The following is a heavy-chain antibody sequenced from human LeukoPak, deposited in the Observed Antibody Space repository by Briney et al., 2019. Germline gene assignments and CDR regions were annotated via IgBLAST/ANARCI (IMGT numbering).Heavy chain of an antibody. D-gene: IGHD3-10*01. Sequence: SETLSLTCTVSGGSISSYYWSWIRQPAGKGLEWIGRIYTSGSTNYNPSLKSRVTMSVDTSKNQFSLKLSSVTAADTAVYYCARSSYYYGSGSSPLFDYWGQGTLVTVSS. J-gene: IGHJ4*02. CDR2: IYTSGST. CDR1: GGSISSYY. CDR3: ARSSYYYGSGSSPLFDY. V-gene: IGHV4-4*07.